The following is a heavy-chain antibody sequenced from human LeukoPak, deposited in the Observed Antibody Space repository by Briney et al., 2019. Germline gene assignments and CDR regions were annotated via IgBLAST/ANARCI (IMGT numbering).Heavy chain of an antibody. Sequence: PSETLSLTCTVSVGSISSYYWSWIRQPAGKGLEGIGRIYTSGSTNYNPSLKSRVTMSIDTSKNPFSLKLSSVTAADTAVYYCARDMSYAFFDYWGQGTLVTVSS. CDR3: ARDMSYAFFDY. CDR1: VGSISSYY. J-gene: IGHJ4*02. V-gene: IGHV4-4*07. D-gene: IGHD1-26*01. CDR2: IYTSGST.